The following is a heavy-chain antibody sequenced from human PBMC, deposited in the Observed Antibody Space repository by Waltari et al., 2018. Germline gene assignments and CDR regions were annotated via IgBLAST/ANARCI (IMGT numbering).Heavy chain of an antibody. CDR2: ISHSGST. D-gene: IGHD6-19*01. CDR3: ARNQRGWFDAFDI. V-gene: IGHV4-38-2*01. Sequence: QVQLQESGPGLVKPSETLSLTCAVSGYSISSVYYWGWIRQPPGKGLEGIGSISHSGSTYHNPSLKSRVIISVDTSNNQCARRLTSVTAADTAIYFCARNQRGWFDAFDIWGQGTAVTVSS. J-gene: IGHJ3*02. CDR1: GYSISSVYY.